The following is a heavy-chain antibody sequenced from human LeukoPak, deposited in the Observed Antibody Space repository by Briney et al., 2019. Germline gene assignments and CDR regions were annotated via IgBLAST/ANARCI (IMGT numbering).Heavy chain of an antibody. D-gene: IGHD3-10*01. CDR2: ISSNGDST. CDR3: ARDHWVGSTMVRGVLDY. V-gene: IGHV3-64*01. Sequence: PGGSLRLSCAASGFTFSSYAMHWVRQAPGKGLEYVSVISSNGDSTYYANSVKGRFTISRDNSKNTLYLQMGSPRAEDMAVYYCARDHWVGSTMVRGVLDYWGQGTLVTVSS. J-gene: IGHJ4*02. CDR1: GFTFSSYA.